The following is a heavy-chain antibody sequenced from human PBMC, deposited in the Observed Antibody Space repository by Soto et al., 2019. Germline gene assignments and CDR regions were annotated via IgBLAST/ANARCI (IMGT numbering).Heavy chain of an antibody. J-gene: IGHJ4*02. CDR2: IYYSGNT. CDR1: GGSISTYY. Sequence: SETLSLTCTVSGGSISTYYWSWIRQPPGKGLEWIGYIYYSGNTKYNPSLKSRVTISVDTSKNQFSLNLSSVTAADTAVYYCARSNYGSGSYYNERLFDYWGQGTLVTVSS. CDR3: ARSNYGSGSYYNERLFDY. D-gene: IGHD3-10*01. V-gene: IGHV4-59*01.